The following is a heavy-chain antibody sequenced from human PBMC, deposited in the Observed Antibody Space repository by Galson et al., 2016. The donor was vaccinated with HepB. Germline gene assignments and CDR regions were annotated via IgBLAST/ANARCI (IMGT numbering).Heavy chain of an antibody. CDR3: VAVAVRGYYYGMDV. CDR2: IYYSGST. J-gene: IGHJ6*02. Sequence: TLSLTCTVSGGSISSGGYSWGWIRQHPGRGLEWIGYIYYSGSTFYNPSLKSRVTISVDTSKNHFSLKLRSVTAADTAVYYCVAVAVRGYYYGMDVWGQGTTVTVSS. CDR1: GGSISSGGYS. V-gene: IGHV4-31*03. D-gene: IGHD6-19*01.